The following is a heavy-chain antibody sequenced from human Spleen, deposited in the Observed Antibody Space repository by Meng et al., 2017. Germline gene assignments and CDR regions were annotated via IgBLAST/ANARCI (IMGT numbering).Heavy chain of an antibody. D-gene: IGHD3-10*01. CDR2: IYYSGST. CDR1: GGSVSSGSYY. Sequence: QVQLRESGPGLGRPSETLSLTCTVSGGSVSSGSYYWSWIRQPPGKGLEWIGYIYYSGSTNYNPSLKSRVTISVDTSKNQFSLKLSSVTAADTAVYYCARDYYGSGSYEYWGQGTLVTVSS. CDR3: ARDYYGSGSYEY. V-gene: IGHV4-61*01. J-gene: IGHJ4*02.